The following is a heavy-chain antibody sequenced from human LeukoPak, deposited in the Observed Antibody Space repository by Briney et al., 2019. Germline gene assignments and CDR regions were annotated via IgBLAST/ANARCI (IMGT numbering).Heavy chain of an antibody. CDR3: ARGPTPRYCSSTSCEERDAFDI. CDR1: GGSISSYY. V-gene: IGHV4-4*07. Sequence: SETLSLTCTVSGGSISSYYWSWIRQPAGKGLEWIGRIYTSGSTNYNPSLKSRVTMSVDTSKNQLSLKLSSVTAADTAVYYCARGPTPRYCSSTSCEERDAFDIWGQGTTVTVSS. J-gene: IGHJ3*02. D-gene: IGHD2-2*01. CDR2: IYTSGST.